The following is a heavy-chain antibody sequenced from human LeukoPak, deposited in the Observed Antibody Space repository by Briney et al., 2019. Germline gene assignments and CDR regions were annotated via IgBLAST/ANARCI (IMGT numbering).Heavy chain of an antibody. CDR1: GGTFTSYT. CDR2: IIPILGIA. D-gene: IGHD6-19*01. CDR3: ATRYSSGWYYFDY. V-gene: IGHV1-69*02. Sequence: SVKVSCKASGGTFTSYTISWVRQAPGQGLEWMGGIIPILGIANYAQKFQGRVTIPADKSTSTAYMERSSLRSEDTAVYYGATRYSSGWYYFDYWGQGTLVTVSS. J-gene: IGHJ4*02.